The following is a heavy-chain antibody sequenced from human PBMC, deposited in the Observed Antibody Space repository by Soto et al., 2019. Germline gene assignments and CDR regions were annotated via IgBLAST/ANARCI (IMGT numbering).Heavy chain of an antibody. CDR1: GYIFVNYG. Sequence: QVQLVQSGDEVKKPGASVKVSCKASGYIFVNYGIAWVRQAPGQGLEWMGWISPYTGNTHSATKVQGRLTMTTDTSTSTAYMDLGSLTSDDPAVYYCGMVYNYVTPTPQDVWGQGTTVTVSS. CDR3: GMVYNYVTPTPQDV. D-gene: IGHD3-16*01. CDR2: ISPYTGNT. J-gene: IGHJ6*02. V-gene: IGHV1-18*01.